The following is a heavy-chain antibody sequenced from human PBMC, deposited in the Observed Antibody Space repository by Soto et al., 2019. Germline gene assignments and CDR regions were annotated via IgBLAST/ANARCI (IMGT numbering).Heavy chain of an antibody. Sequence: SGPTLVNPTQTLTLTCTFSGFSLSTSGVGVGWIRQPPGKALEWLALIYWNDDKRYSPSLKSRLTITKDTSKNQVVLTMTNMDPVDTATYYCALCGCGELLFYWFDPWGQGTRVTVSS. CDR2: IYWNDDK. D-gene: IGHD3-10*01. V-gene: IGHV2-5*01. CDR1: GFSLSTSGVG. J-gene: IGHJ5*02. CDR3: ALCGCGELLFYWFDP.